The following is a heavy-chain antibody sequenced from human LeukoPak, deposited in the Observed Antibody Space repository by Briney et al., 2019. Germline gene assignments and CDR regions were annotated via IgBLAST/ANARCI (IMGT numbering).Heavy chain of an antibody. V-gene: IGHV4-59*01. Sequence: SETLSLTCTVSGGSISSYYWGWIRQPPGKGLEWIGYIYYSGSTNYNPSLKSRVTISIDTSKNQFSLKLSSVTAADTAVYYCARGSSSWPDYWGQGTLVTVSS. J-gene: IGHJ4*02. D-gene: IGHD6-13*01. CDR1: GGSISSYY. CDR2: IYYSGST. CDR3: ARGSSSWPDY.